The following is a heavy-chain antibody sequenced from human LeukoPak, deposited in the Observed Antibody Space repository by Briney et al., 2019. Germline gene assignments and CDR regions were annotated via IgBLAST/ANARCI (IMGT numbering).Heavy chain of an antibody. J-gene: IGHJ6*02. CDR3: ARVLDYYYYYGMDV. CDR2: INPNSGGT. CDR1: GYTFTGYY. V-gene: IGHV1-2*02. Sequence: ASVKVSCKASGYTFTGYYMHWVRQAPGQGLEWMGWINPNSGGTNYAQKFQGRVTMTRDTSISTACMELSRLRSDDTAVYYCARVLDYYYYYGMDVWGQGTTVTVSS.